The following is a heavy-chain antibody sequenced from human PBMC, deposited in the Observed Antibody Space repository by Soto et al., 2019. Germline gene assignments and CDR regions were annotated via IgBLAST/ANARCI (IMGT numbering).Heavy chain of an antibody. Sequence: QVHLVESGGGVVQPGRSLRLSWAASGFTFSTYAMHWVRPAPGKGLEWVAVISDDGSNKYYADSVKGRFTISRDNSKNTLYLQMNSLKPEDTAVYYCARGDIVVSGPFDYWGQGTLVTVSS. CDR2: ISDDGSNK. CDR1: GFTFSTYA. V-gene: IGHV3-30*04. D-gene: IGHD3-22*01. CDR3: ARGDIVVSGPFDY. J-gene: IGHJ4*02.